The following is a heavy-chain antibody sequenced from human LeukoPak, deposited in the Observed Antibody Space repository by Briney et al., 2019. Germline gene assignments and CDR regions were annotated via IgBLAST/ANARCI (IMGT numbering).Heavy chain of an antibody. V-gene: IGHV4-34*01. CDR3: AREGLRNAYNPLGY. D-gene: IGHD5-24*01. J-gene: IGHJ4*02. CDR1: GGSFSAYY. Sequence: SETLSLTCAAYGGSFSAYYWTWIRQPPGKGLEWIGEIKQSENTNYNPSLKSRVTISIDPSKNQISLKLNSVTAADTAVYFCAREGLRNAYNPLGYWGQGTLVTVSS. CDR2: IKQSENT.